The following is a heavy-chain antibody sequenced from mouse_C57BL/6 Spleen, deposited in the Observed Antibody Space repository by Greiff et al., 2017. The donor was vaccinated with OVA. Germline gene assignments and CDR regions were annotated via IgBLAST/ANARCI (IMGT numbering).Heavy chain of an antibody. CDR1: GYTFTSYW. CDR2: IDPSDSYT. V-gene: IGHV1-69*01. J-gene: IGHJ2*01. Sequence: QVQLQQPGAELVMPGASVKLSCKASGYTFTSYWMHWVKQRPGQGLEWIGEIDPSDSYTNYNQKFKGKSTWTVDKSSSTAYMQLSSLTSEDSAVYYCARRRWDDFFYFDYWGQGTTLTVSS. CDR3: ARRRWDDFFYFDY. D-gene: IGHD4-1*01.